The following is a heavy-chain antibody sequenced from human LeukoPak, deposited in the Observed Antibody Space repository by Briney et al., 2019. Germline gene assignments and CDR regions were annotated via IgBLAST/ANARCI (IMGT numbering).Heavy chain of an antibody. J-gene: IGHJ4*02. CDR2: IWYDGSNK. CDR1: GFTFSSYG. CDR3: ARNRQQLFDY. D-gene: IGHD6-13*01. Sequence: PGGSLRLSCAASGFTFSSYGMHWVRQAPGKGLEWVAVIWYDGSNKYYTDSAKGRFTIYRDDSKNTLYLQMNSLRAEDTAVYYCARNRQQLFDYWGQGTLVPSPQ. V-gene: IGHV3-33*01.